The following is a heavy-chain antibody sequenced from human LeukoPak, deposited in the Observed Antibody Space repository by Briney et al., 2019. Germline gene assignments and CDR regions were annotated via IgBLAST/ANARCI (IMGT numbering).Heavy chain of an antibody. CDR2: IKKDGSDK. Sequence: GGSLRLSCAASGFTFSDFWMHWVRQAPGKGLEWVANIKKDGSDKYYVDSVKGRFTVSRDNAKNSLYLQMSSLRAEDTAVYYCLQYDSGNTWGQGTLVTVSS. J-gene: IGHJ5*02. D-gene: IGHD3-10*01. CDR3: LQYDSGNT. V-gene: IGHV3-7*01. CDR1: GFTFSDFW.